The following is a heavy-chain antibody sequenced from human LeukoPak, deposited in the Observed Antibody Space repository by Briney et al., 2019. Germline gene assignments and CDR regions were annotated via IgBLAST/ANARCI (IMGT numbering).Heavy chain of an antibody. Sequence: SETLSLTCTVSGGSISSSSYYWGWIRQPPGKGLEWIGSIYYSGSTYYNPSLKSRVTISVDTSKNQFSLKLSSVTAADTAVHYCASTAGYYDSSGLTYYFDYWGQGTLVTVSS. V-gene: IGHV4-39*01. CDR3: ASTAGYYDSSGLTYYFDY. CDR1: GGSISSSSYY. D-gene: IGHD3-22*01. J-gene: IGHJ4*02. CDR2: IYYSGST.